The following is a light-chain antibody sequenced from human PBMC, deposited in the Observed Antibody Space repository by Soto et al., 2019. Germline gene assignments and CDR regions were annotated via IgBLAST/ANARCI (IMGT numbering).Light chain of an antibody. V-gene: IGLV1-47*01. CDR3: AAWDDSLSGVV. CDR1: SSNVGSNY. Sequence: VLTQPPSASGTPGQRLTISCSGSSSNVGSNYVYWYQQLPGTAPKLLIYRNDQRPSGVPDRFSGSKSGTSASLAISGLRSEDEADYHCAAWDDSLSGVVFGGGTKLTVL. J-gene: IGLJ3*02. CDR2: RND.